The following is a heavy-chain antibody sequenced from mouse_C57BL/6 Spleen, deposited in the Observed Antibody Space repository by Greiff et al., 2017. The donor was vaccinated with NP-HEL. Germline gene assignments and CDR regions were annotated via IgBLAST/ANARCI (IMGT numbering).Heavy chain of an antibody. V-gene: IGHV14-4*01. Sequence: VQLQQSGAELVRPGASVKLSCTASGFNIKDDYMHWVKQRPEQGLEWIGWIDPENGDTEYASKFQGKATITADTSSNTAYLQLSSLTSEDTAVYYCTTLTSYWYFDVWGTGTTVTVSS. CDR3: TTLTSYWYFDV. CDR1: GFNIKDDY. CDR2: IDPENGDT. J-gene: IGHJ1*03.